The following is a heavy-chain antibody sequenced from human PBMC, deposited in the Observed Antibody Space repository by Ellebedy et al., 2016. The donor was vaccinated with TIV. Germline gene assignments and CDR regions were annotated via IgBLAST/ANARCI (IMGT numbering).Heavy chain of an antibody. D-gene: IGHD3-10*01. V-gene: IGHV1-24*01. J-gene: IGHJ5*02. CDR3: ATARGGYYGSGSYLGPFDP. CDR1: GYTLTELS. CDR2: FDPEDGET. Sequence: AASVKVSCKVSGYTLTELSMHWVRQAPGKGLEWMGGFDPEDGETIYAQKFQGRVTMTEDTSTDTAYMELSSLRSEDTAVYYCATARGGYYGSGSYLGPFDPWGQGTLVTVSS.